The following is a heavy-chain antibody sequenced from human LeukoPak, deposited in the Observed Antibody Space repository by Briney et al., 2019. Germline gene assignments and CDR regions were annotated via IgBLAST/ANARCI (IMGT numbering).Heavy chain of an antibody. CDR3: ARVIRGWFDP. J-gene: IGHJ5*02. CDR2: ISSSSSYI. V-gene: IGHV3-21*01. Sequence: GGSLRLSCEASGFNFNNYSMNWVRQAPGKGLEWVSSISSSSSYIYYADSVKGRFTISRDNAKNSLYLQMNSLRAEDTAVYYCARVIRGWFDPWGQGTLVTVSS. CDR1: GFNFNNYS.